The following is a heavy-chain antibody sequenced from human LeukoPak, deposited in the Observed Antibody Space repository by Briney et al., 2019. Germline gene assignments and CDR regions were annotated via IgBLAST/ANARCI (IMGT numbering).Heavy chain of an antibody. CDR3: ARDWLTGDSSGYYGSSAFDI. V-gene: IGHV7-4-1*02. Sequence: ASVKVSCKASGYTFTGYYMHWVRQAPGQGLEWMGWINTNTGNPTYAQGFTGRFVFSLDTSVSTAYLQISSLKAEDTAVYHCARDWLTGDSSGYYGSSAFDIWGQGTMVTVSS. CDR2: INTNTGNP. J-gene: IGHJ3*02. CDR1: GYTFTGYY. D-gene: IGHD3-22*01.